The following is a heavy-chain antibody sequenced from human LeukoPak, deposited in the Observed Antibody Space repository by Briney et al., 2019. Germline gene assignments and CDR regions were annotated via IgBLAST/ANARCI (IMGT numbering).Heavy chain of an antibody. D-gene: IGHD3-10*01. Sequence: ASVKVSCKASGCTFTSYAMNWVRQAPGQGLEWMGWINTNTGNPTYAQGFTGRFVFSLDTSVSTAYLQISSLKAEDTAVYYCEVKGSGTPSDAFDIWGQGTMVTVSS. CDR3: EVKGSGTPSDAFDI. V-gene: IGHV7-4-1*02. CDR1: GCTFTSYA. J-gene: IGHJ3*02. CDR2: INTNTGNP.